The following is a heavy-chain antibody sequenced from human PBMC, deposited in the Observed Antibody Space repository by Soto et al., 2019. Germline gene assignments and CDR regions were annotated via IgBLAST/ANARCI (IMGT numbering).Heavy chain of an antibody. CDR2: INPNSGGT. CDR3: ARGGSYFSGSHYYGMEV. CDR1: GYTFTGYY. V-gene: IGHV1-2*04. Sequence: ASVKVSCKASGYTFTGYYMHWVRQAPGQGLEWMGWINPNSGGTNYAQKFQGWVTMTRDTSISTAYMELSRLRSDDTAVYYCARGGSYFSGSHYYGMEVWGQGTTVTVYS. D-gene: IGHD1-26*01. J-gene: IGHJ6*02.